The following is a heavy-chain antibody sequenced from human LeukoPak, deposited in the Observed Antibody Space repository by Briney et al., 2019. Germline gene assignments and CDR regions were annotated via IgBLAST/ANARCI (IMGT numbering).Heavy chain of an antibody. V-gene: IGHV4-61*02. CDR3: ATHDYGDYHY. J-gene: IGHJ4*02. Sequence: SQTLSLTCTVSGGSISSGSYYWSWIRQPAGKGLEWIGRIYTSGSTNYNPSLKSRVTISVDTSKNQFSLKLSSVTAADTAVYYCATHDYGDYHYWGQGTLVTVSS. CDR2: IYTSGST. CDR1: GGSISSGSYY. D-gene: IGHD4-17*01.